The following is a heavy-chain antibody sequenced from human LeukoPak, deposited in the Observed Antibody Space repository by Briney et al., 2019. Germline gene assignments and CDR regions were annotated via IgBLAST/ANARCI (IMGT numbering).Heavy chain of an antibody. D-gene: IGHD3-22*01. CDR3: ACDSSQSFYLDY. V-gene: IGHV3-30-3*01. CDR2: ISYDGSNK. J-gene: IGHJ4*02. CDR1: GFTFSSYA. Sequence: PGGSLRLSCAASGFTFSSYAMHWVRRAPGKGLEWVAVISYDGSNKYYADSVKGRFTISRDNSKNTLYLQMNSLRAEDTAVYYCACDSSQSFYLDYWGQGTLVTVSS.